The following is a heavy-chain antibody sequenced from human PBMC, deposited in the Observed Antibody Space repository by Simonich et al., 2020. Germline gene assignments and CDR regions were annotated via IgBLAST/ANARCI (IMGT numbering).Heavy chain of an antibody. CDR3: ARSLGYYYYYYGMDV. CDR1: GGSISSYY. D-gene: IGHD1-26*01. Sequence: QVQLQESGPGLVKPSETLSLTCTVSGGSISSYYWSWIRQPPGKGLEWIGYIYYSGSTNYNPSLKSRVTISVDTYKNQFSLKLSSVTAADTAVYYCARSLGYYYYYYGMDVWGQGTTVTVSS. V-gene: IGHV4-59*08. CDR2: IYYSGST. J-gene: IGHJ6*02.